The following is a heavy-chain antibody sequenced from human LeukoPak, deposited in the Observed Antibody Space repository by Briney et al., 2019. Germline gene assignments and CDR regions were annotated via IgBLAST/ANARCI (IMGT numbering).Heavy chain of an antibody. D-gene: IGHD1-26*01. CDR2: IYYSGST. CDR3: ARWEGYYFDY. J-gene: IGHJ4*02. Sequence: SETLSLTCTVSGGSISGYYWSWIRQPPGKGLEWIGYIYYSGSTNYNPSLKSRVTISVDTSKNQFSLKLSSVTAADTAVYYCARWEGYYFDYWGQGTLVTVSS. V-gene: IGHV4-59*01. CDR1: GGSISGYY.